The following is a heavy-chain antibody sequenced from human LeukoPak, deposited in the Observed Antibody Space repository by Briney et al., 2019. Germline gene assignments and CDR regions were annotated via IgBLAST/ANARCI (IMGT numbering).Heavy chain of an antibody. V-gene: IGHV4-59*01. J-gene: IGHJ2*01. CDR1: GGSISSYY. CDR3: ARDLPNTVTLSWDFDL. CDR2: ISYSGST. D-gene: IGHD4-17*01. Sequence: SETLSLTCTVSGGSISSYYWTWIRQPPGKGLEWIGYISYSGSTNCNPSLKSRVTISIDTSKNQFSLKLSSVTAADTAVYFCARDLPNTVTLSWDFDLWGRGTLVTVSS.